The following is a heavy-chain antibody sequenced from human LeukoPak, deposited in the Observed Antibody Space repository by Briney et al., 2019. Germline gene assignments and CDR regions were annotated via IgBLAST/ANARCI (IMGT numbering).Heavy chain of an antibody. CDR1: GFTFSSYA. CDR2: ISGSGGST. J-gene: IGHJ4*02. Sequence: GGSLRLSCAASGFTFSSYAMSWVRQAPGKGLEWVLAISGSGGSTYYADSVKGRFTISRDNSKNTLYLQMNTLKTEDTAVYYCTTEGYSSSWYGIFDYWGQGTLVTVSS. D-gene: IGHD6-13*01. CDR3: TTEGYSSSWYGIFDY. V-gene: IGHV3-23*01.